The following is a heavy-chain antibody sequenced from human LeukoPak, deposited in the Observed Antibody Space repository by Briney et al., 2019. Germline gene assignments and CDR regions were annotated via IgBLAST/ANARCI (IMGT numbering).Heavy chain of an antibody. CDR1: GGSFSGYY. J-gene: IGHJ1*01. V-gene: IGHV4-34*01. CDR2: INHSGST. CDR3: ARSRAEYFQH. Sequence: PSETLSLTCAVSGGSFSGYYWSWIRQPPGKGLEWIGEINHSGSTNYNPSLKSRVTISVDTSKNQFSLKLSSVTAADTAVYYCARSRAEYFQHWGQGTLVTVSS.